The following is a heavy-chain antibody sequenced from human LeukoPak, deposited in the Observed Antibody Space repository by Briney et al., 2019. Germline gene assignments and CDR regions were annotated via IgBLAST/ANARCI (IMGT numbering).Heavy chain of an antibody. CDR2: IYYSGST. D-gene: IGHD1-14*01. V-gene: IGHV4-31*03. CDR1: GGSISSGGYY. CDR3: ASGRMDWFDP. J-gene: IGHJ5*02. Sequence: PSETLSLTCTVSGGSISSGGYYWSWIRQHPGKGLEWIGYIYYSGSTYYNPSLKSRVTISLDTSKNQFSLKLSSVTAADTAVYYCASGRMDWFDPWGQGTLVTVSS.